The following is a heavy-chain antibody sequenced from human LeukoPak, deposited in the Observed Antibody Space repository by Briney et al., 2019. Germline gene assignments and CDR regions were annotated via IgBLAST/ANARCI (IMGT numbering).Heavy chain of an antibody. CDR1: GFTFSSYW. V-gene: IGHV3-21*01. Sequence: GGSLRLSCAASGFTFSSYWMSWVRQAPGKGLEWVSSISSSSTYIYYADSVKGRFTISRDNAKNSLYLQMNSLRAEDTAVYYCARDGDWNDLDYWGQGTLVTVSS. CDR2: ISSSSTYI. CDR3: ARDGDWNDLDY. J-gene: IGHJ4*02. D-gene: IGHD1-1*01.